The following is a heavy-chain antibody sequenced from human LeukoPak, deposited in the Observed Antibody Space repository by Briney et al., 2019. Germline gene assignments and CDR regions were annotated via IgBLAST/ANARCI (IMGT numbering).Heavy chain of an antibody. CDR1: GGSFSGYY. D-gene: IGHD6-6*01. CDR2: INHSGST. Sequence: PSETLSLTCAVYGGSFSGYYWSWIRQPPGKGLEWIGEINHSGSTNYNPSLKSRVTISVDTSKNQFSLKLSSVTAADTAVYYCARVRGSSSMGDFPSKDHDFAYWGQGTLVTVSS. V-gene: IGHV4-34*01. J-gene: IGHJ4*02. CDR3: ARVRGSSSMGDFPSKDHDFAY.